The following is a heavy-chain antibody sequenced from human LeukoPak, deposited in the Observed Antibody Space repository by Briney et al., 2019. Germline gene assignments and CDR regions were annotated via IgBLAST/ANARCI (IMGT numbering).Heavy chain of an antibody. D-gene: IGHD3-9*01. CDR2: IYPGDSDT. CDR1: GYSFTSYW. Sequence: GESLKISCKGSGYSFTSYWIGWVRQMPGKGLEWMGIIYPGDSDTRYSPSFQGQVTISADKSISTAYLQWSSLKASDTAMYYCARPQTLTGAHDAFDIWGQGTMVTVSS. J-gene: IGHJ3*02. CDR3: ARPQTLTGAHDAFDI. V-gene: IGHV5-51*01.